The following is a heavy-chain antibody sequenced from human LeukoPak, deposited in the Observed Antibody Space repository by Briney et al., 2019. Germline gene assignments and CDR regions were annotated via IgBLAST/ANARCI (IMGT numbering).Heavy chain of an antibody. V-gene: IGHV4-34*01. J-gene: IGHJ6*04. Sequence: SETLSLTCAVYGGSVHVGSLSGYYWSWIRQPPGKGLEWIGEINHSGSTNYNPSLKSRVTISADTSKNQFSLELSSVTAADTAVYYCARQSYTVTHYYGMDVWGSGTTVTVSS. CDR2: INHSGST. CDR1: GGSVHVGSLSGYY. D-gene: IGHD4-17*01. CDR3: ARQSYTVTHYYGMDV.